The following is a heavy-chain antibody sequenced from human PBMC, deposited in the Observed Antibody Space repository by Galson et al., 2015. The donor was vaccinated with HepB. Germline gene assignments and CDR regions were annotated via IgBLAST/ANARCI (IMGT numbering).Heavy chain of an antibody. J-gene: IGHJ6*02. CDR3: ARVSEYSSSRHLYYYYGMDA. Sequence: SLRLSCAASGSTFSDYYMSWIRQAPGKGLEWVSYISSSGSTIYYADSVKGRFTISRDNAKNSLYLQMNSLRAEDTAVYYCARVSEYSSSRHLYYYYGMDAWGQGTTVTVSS. CDR1: GSTFSDYY. V-gene: IGHV3-11*01. D-gene: IGHD6-6*01. CDR2: ISSSGSTI.